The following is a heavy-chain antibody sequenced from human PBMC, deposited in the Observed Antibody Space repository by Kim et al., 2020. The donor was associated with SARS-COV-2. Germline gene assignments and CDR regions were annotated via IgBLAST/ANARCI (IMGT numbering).Heavy chain of an antibody. CDR2: IGGSGTPI. CDR1: GFTFTDQA. V-gene: IGHV3-23*01. J-gene: IGHJ4*02. CDR3: ANRGYQVRGAADY. D-gene: IGHD2-2*01. Sequence: GGSLRLSCIASGFTFTDQAMSWVRQAPGRGLEWVSTIGGSGTPIYDADSVKGRFTISRDNSKNTLYLQMNSLRVDDTAVYFCANRGYQVRGAADYWGQGT.